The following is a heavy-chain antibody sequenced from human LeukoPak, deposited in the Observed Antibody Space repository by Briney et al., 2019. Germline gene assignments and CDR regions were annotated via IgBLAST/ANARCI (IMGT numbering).Heavy chain of an antibody. CDR1: GYSFTSYW. CDR2: IYPGDSDT. J-gene: IGHJ4*02. D-gene: IGHD6-6*01. V-gene: IGHV5-51*01. CDR3: ARPGEHSSDGFDY. Sequence: GESLKISCKGSGYSFTSYWIGWVRQMPGKGLEWMGVIYPGDSDTRYSPSFQGQVTISADKSISTAYLQWSSLKASDTAMYYCARPGEHSSDGFDYWGQGTLVTVSS.